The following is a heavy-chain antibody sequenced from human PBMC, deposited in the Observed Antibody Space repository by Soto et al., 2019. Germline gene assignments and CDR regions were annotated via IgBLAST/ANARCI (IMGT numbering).Heavy chain of an antibody. V-gene: IGHV4-59*01. CDR1: GGSISSYY. Sequence: QVQLQESGPGLVKPSETLSLTCTVSGGSISSYYWSWIRQPPGQGMERIGDVSYSGSTSYNPSLESHSNMSVHTSKSQLALKVTSVTAAATAGYYGSGLGGSRTTGFDYWGQGTLVTGSS. CDR2: VSYSGST. J-gene: IGHJ4*02. D-gene: IGHD1-1*01. CDR3: SGLGGSRTTGFDY.